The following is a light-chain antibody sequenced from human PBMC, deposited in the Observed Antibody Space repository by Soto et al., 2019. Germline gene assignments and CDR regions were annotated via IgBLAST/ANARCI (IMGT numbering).Light chain of an antibody. CDR1: QSLLHSTGNNH. CDR3: MQGRQLPAT. V-gene: IGKV2-28*01. Sequence: DIVMTQPPLSLPVTPGEPASISCRSSQSLLHSTGNNHLDWYLQKPGQPPQLLIYWGSNRASGVPDRFSGSGSGTDFTLKISRVEADDVGVYYCMQGRQLPATFGQGTRLDIK. J-gene: IGKJ5*01. CDR2: WGS.